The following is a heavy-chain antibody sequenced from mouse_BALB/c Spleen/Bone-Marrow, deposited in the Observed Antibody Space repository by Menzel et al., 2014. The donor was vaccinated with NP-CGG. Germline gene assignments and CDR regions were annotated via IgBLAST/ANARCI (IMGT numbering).Heavy chain of an antibody. Sequence: EVKLVESGGDLVKPGGSLKLSCAASGFTFSNYGMSWVRQTPGKRLEWVATISSGGSYTYYPDSVKGRFTISRDNAKNTLYLQMSSLKSEDTAMYYCARRDGGPMDYWGQGTSVTVSS. J-gene: IGHJ4*01. V-gene: IGHV5-6*02. CDR2: ISSGGSYT. CDR1: GFTFSNYG. CDR3: ARRDGGPMDY. D-gene: IGHD2-3*01.